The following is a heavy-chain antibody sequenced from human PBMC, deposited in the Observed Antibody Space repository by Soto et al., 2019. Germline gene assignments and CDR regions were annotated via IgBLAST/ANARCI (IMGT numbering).Heavy chain of an antibody. D-gene: IGHD2-2*01. CDR1: GFTFSSYW. V-gene: IGHV3-74*01. CDR2: INSDGSST. Sequence: GGSLRLSCAASGFTFSSYWMHWVRQAPGKGLVWVSRINSDGSSTSYADSVKGRFTISRDNAKNTLYLQMNSLGAEDTAVYYCARDLGGYCSSTSCYRYYYGMDVWGQGTTVTVSS. J-gene: IGHJ6*02. CDR3: ARDLGGYCSSTSCYRYYYGMDV.